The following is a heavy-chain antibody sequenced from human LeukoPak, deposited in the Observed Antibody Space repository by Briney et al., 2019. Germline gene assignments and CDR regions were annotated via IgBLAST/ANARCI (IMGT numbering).Heavy chain of an antibody. V-gene: IGHV6-1*01. D-gene: IGHD1/OR15-1a*01. CDR1: GDSVSSNSAA. CDR3: ASKNNLMEFAY. CDR2: TYYRSKWYN. Sequence: SQTLSLTCAISGDSVSSNSAAWSWIRQSPSRGLEWLGRTYYRSKWYNDYAVSVKSRITINPDASKNQFSLQLSSLTPEDTAVYYCASKNNLMEFAYWGQGTLVTVSS. J-gene: IGHJ4*02.